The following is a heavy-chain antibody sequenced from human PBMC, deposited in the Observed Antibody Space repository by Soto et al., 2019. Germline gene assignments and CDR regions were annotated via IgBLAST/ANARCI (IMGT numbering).Heavy chain of an antibody. V-gene: IGHV4-31*03. Sequence: QVQLQESGPGLVKPSQTLSLTCTVSGGSISSGGYYWSWIRQHPGKGLEWIGYIYYSGSTYYNPSLKSRVTISVDTSKNQFSLKLSSVTAADTAVYYCARAAGWNEVVAYWFDPWGQGTLVTVSS. CDR3: ARAAGWNEVVAYWFDP. J-gene: IGHJ5*02. CDR2: IYYSGST. D-gene: IGHD1-1*01. CDR1: GGSISSGGYY.